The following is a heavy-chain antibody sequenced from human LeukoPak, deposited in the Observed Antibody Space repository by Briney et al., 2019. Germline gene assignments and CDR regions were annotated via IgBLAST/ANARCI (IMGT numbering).Heavy chain of an antibody. D-gene: IGHD3-10*01. CDR2: ISTSGGTI. CDR1: GFTFSDYY. V-gene: IGHV3-11*01. Sequence: KPGGSLRLSCAASGFTFSDYYMSWIRQAPGKGLEWVSYISTSGGTIYYADSVKGRFTISRDNAKKSLYLQMNSLRADDTAVYYCALNGSPFDYWGQGTLVTVSS. CDR3: ALNGSPFDY. J-gene: IGHJ4*02.